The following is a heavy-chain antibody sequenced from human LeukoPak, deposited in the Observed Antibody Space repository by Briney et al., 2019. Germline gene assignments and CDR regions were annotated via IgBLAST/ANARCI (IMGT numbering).Heavy chain of an antibody. J-gene: IGHJ4*02. CDR3: ARRQGCSSTSCPPDY. CDR1: GYTFTDNY. D-gene: IGHD2-2*01. Sequence: KVSCKASGYTFTDNYIHWVRQMPGKGLEWMGIIYPGDSDTRYSPSFQGQVTMSADKSINTAYLQWSSLKASDTAMYYCARRQGCSSTSCPPDYWGQGTLVTVSS. CDR2: IYPGDSDT. V-gene: IGHV5-51*01.